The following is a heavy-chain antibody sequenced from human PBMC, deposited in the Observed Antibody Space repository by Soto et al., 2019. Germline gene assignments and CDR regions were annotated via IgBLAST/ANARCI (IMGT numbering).Heavy chain of an antibody. CDR3: TTSGAAGYDFWSGYMDLWYFDL. D-gene: IGHD3-3*01. V-gene: IGHV3-15*01. CDR1: GFTFSNAW. J-gene: IGHJ2*01. Sequence: GGSLRLSCAASGFTFSNAWMSWVRQAPGKGLEWVGRIKSKTDGGTTDYAAPVKGRFTISRDDSKNTLYLQMNSLKTEDTAVYYCTTSGAAGYDFWSGYMDLWYFDLWGRGTLVTVSS. CDR2: IKSKTDGGTT.